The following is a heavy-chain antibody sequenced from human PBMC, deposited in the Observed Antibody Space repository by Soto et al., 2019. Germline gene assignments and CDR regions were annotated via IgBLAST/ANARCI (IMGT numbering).Heavy chain of an antibody. Sequence: SETLSLTCTVSGGSISSGDYYWSWIRQPPGKGLEWIGYIYYSGSTYYNPSLKSRVTISVDTSKNQFSLKLSSVTAADTAVYYCARDSPPLLWGYYYGMDVSGQGTTVTVSS. D-gene: IGHD3-10*01. J-gene: IGHJ6*02. V-gene: IGHV4-30-4*01. CDR2: IYYSGST. CDR3: ARDSPPLLWGYYYGMDV. CDR1: GGSISSGDYY.